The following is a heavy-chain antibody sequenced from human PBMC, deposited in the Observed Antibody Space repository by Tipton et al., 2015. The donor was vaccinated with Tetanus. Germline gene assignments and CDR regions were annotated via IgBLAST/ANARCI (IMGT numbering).Heavy chain of an antibody. J-gene: IGHJ4*02. V-gene: IGHV5-51*01. CDR1: GYNFRSYW. D-gene: IGHD3-22*01. Sequence: QLVQSGAEVKKPGESLKISCQGSGYNFRSYWIGWVRQMPGKGLEWMGIIYPGDSDARYSPSFQGQVTISADKSISTAYLQWGSLKASDTAIYYCAREPSSGYYFDYWGQGTLVTVSS. CDR2: IYPGDSDA. CDR3: AREPSSGYYFDY.